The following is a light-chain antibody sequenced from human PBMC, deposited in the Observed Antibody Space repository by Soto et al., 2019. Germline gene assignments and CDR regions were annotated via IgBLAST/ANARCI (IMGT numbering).Light chain of an antibody. CDR1: QSVSSRQ. CDR3: QQYDVSPPIT. CDR2: GIS. Sequence: EIVLTQSPGPLSFSPGDRATLSCRASQSVSSRQLAWYQQKPGQPPRLLIYGISSRANGIPDRLSGSGSGTDFTLTISRLEPEDYAVYYCQQYDVSPPITFGQGTRLEIK. V-gene: IGKV3-20*01. J-gene: IGKJ5*01.